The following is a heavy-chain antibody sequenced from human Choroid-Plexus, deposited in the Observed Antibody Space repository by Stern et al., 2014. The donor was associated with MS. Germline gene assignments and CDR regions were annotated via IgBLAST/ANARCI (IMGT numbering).Heavy chain of an antibody. CDR1: GFTFGSCA. V-gene: IGHV3-30*18. CDR3: AKDRQYLTYFFDH. J-gene: IGHJ5*02. D-gene: IGHD2/OR15-2a*01. Sequence: EQLVESGGGVVQPGGPLRLSCVAAGFTFGSCAMNWVRQAPGKGLEWVGGVSHDGSYKYYADSVKGRFTISRDNSQNTLYMQMSSLRPEDTAVYYCAKDRQYLTYFFDHWGQGSLVTVSS. CDR2: VSHDGSYK.